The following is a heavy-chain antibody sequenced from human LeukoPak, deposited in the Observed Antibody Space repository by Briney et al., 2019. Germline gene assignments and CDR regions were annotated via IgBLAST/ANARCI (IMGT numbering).Heavy chain of an antibody. V-gene: IGHV1-69*05. CDR3: ARGELTYSSGCDY. CDR2: IIPIFGTA. J-gene: IGHJ4*02. CDR1: GYTFTSYA. D-gene: IGHD6-19*01. Sequence: ASAKVSCKASGYTFTSYAIIWVRQAPGQGLEWMGRIIPIFGTANYAQKFQGRVTITTDESTSTAYMELSSLRSEDTAVYYCARGELTYSSGCDYWGQGTLVTVSS.